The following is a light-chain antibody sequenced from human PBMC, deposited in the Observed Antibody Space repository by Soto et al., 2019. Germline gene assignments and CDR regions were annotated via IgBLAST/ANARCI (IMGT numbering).Light chain of an antibody. Sequence: EVVLTQSPVTLSLSPGERATLSCRASQSVGTFLAWYQQKPGQAPRLIIYDTSNRATGIPARFSGTGSGTDFALTISSVETEDFAVYFCQHRTNWPRTFGQGNKLDIK. J-gene: IGKJ2*01. CDR3: QHRTNWPRT. CDR1: QSVGTF. CDR2: DTS. V-gene: IGKV3-11*01.